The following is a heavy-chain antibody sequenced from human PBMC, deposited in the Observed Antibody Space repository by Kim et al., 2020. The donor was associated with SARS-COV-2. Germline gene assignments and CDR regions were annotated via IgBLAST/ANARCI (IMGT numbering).Heavy chain of an antibody. CDR2: IWYDGSNK. CDR1: GFTFSSYG. V-gene: IGHV3-33*01. J-gene: IGHJ6*02. CDR3: ARDPAITIFGVAFYYYYGMDV. D-gene: IGHD3-3*01. Sequence: GGSLRLSCAASGFTFSSYGMHWVRQAPGKGLEWVAVIWYDGSNKYYADSVKGRFTISRDNSKNTLYLQMNSLRAEDTAVYYCARDPAITIFGVAFYYYYGMDVWGQGTTVTVSS.